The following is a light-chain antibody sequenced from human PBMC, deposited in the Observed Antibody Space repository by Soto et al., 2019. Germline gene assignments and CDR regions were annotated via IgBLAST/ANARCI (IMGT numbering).Light chain of an antibody. CDR1: QSVSSA. CDR3: QQRRRWPLT. J-gene: IGKJ4*01. Sequence: IVLTQSPATLSLSPGDRATLSCRASQSVSSALVWYKQKPGQPPTLIFDVSNRATGFPARFSVSGSGTDFTLTISSLEPEDFAVYYCQQRRRWPLTFGGGTKVEIK. CDR2: DVS. V-gene: IGKV3-11*01.